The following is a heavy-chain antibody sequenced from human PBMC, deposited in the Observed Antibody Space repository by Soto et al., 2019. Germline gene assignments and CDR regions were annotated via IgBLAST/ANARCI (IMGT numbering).Heavy chain of an antibody. CDR3: ARSNVLRFLEWLLGGMDV. D-gene: IGHD3-3*01. CDR2: IIPIFGTA. J-gene: IGHJ6*02. CDR1: GGTFSSYA. Sequence: SVKVSCKASGGTFSSYAISWVRQAPGQGLEWMGGIIPIFGTANYAQKFQGRVTITADESTSTAYMELSSLRSEDTAVYYCARSNVLRFLEWLLGGMDVWGQGTTVTVSS. V-gene: IGHV1-69*13.